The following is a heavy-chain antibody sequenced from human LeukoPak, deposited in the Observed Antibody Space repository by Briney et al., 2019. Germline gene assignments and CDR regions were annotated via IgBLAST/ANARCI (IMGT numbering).Heavy chain of an antibody. V-gene: IGHV4-59*06. Sequence: SETLSLTCTVSGGSISSYYWSWIRQHPGKGLEWIGYIYYSGTTYFNPSLKGRVTMSVDTSKNQFSLKLSSVTAADTAVYYCARDSGISGRTDYWGQGTLVTVSS. CDR2: IYYSGTT. D-gene: IGHD3-10*01. CDR3: ARDSGISGRTDY. J-gene: IGHJ4*02. CDR1: GGSISSYY.